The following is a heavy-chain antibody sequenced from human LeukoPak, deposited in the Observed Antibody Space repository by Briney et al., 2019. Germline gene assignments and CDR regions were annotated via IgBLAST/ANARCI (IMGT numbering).Heavy chain of an antibody. V-gene: IGHV4-59*01. CDR2: IYYSGNT. D-gene: IGHD1-26*01. CDR3: AREHSGSYTDASDI. J-gene: IGHJ3*02. CDR1: GGSISSYY. Sequence: PSETLSLTCTVSGGSISSYYWSWIRQPPGKGLEWIGYIYYSGNTSYNPSLKSRVTISVDTSKNQFSLKLSSVNAADTAMYYCAREHSGSYTDASDIWGQGTMVTVSS.